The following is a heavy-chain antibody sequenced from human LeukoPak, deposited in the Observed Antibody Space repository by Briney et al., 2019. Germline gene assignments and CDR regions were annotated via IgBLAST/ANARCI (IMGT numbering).Heavy chain of an antibody. CDR1: GFTFSSYW. CDR2: INGDGSST. D-gene: IGHD5-24*01. CDR3: ARGGDAYRARGLDH. J-gene: IGHJ4*02. V-gene: IGHV3-74*01. Sequence: GGSLRLSCAASGFTFSSYWMHWVRQAPGKGLVWVSPINGDGSSTRYPDSVKGRFTISRDNAKNTLYLQMNSLRAEDTAVYYCARGGDAYRARGLDHWGRGTLVTVSS.